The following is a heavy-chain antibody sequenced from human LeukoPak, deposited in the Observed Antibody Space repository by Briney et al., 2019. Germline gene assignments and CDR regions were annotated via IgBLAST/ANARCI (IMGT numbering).Heavy chain of an antibody. D-gene: IGHD5-12*01. CDR2: ISSTSNYI. V-gene: IGHV3-21*01. J-gene: IGHJ4*02. CDR1: GFNFSSNS. Sequence: GGSLRLSCAASGFNFSSNSMHWVRQAPGKGLEWVSSISSTSNYIYYADSVKGRFTISRDNSKNTLYLQMNSLRAEDTAVYYCARGPSGYHNTGGQGTLVTVSS. CDR3: ARGPSGYHNT.